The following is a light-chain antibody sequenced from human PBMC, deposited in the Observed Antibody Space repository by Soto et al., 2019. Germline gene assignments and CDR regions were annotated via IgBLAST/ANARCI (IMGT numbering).Light chain of an antibody. CDR1: QSVNTY. CDR2: DAS. Sequence: EIVLPQSPATLSLSTGERATLSCRASQSVNTYLAWYQQKPGQAPRLLIYDASNRATGIPVRFSGSGSGTDFTLTISGLEPEDFALYYCQQRNNWPITFGQGTRLEIK. J-gene: IGKJ5*01. V-gene: IGKV3-11*01. CDR3: QQRNNWPIT.